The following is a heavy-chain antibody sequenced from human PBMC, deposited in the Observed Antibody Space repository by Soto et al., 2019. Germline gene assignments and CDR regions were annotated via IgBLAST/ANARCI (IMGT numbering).Heavy chain of an antibody. Sequence: GGSLRLSCAASGFPVSSNYMSWVRQAPGKGLEWVSTIYSGGSTYYADSVQGRFTISRDNSKNTLYLQMSSLRPEDTAVYYCARDLQSAYFSDRSEEDPGYWGQGTLVTVSS. J-gene: IGHJ4*02. CDR2: IYSGGST. CDR1: GFPVSSNY. D-gene: IGHD3-22*01. V-gene: IGHV3-66*02. CDR3: ARDLQSAYFSDRSEEDPGY.